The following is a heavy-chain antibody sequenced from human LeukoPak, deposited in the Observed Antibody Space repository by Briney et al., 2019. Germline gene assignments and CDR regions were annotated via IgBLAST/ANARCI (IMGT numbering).Heavy chain of an antibody. J-gene: IGHJ6*02. D-gene: IGHD4-17*01. V-gene: IGHV4-59*08. CDR3: ARHVRSPAYGDYGMDV. CDR2: IYYSGST. CDR1: GGSFSGYY. Sequence: SETLSLTCAVYGGSFSGYYWSWIRQPPGKGLEWIGYIYYSGSTNYNPSLKSRVTISVDTSKNQFSLKLSSVTAADTAVYYCARHVRSPAYGDYGMDVWGQGTTVTVSS.